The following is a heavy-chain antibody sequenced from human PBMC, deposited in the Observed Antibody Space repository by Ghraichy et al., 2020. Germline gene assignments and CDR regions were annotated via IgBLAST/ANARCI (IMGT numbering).Heavy chain of an antibody. J-gene: IGHJ4*02. V-gene: IGHV3-74*01. CDR2: INSDGSAT. CDR3: AREDYTNSWHADY. Sequence: GGSLRLSCAASGFTFSRYWMHWVRQTPGKGLVWISRINSDGSATTYADSMEGRFTISRDNAKNTLYLQVNSLREEDTDVYYCAREDYTNSWHADYWGQGTLVTVSS. CDR1: GFTFSRYW. D-gene: IGHD2-2*02.